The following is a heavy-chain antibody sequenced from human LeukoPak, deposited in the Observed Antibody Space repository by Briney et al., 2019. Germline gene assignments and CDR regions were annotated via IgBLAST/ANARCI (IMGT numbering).Heavy chain of an antibody. J-gene: IGHJ4*02. CDR2: IYTSGST. CDR1: GGSISSYY. D-gene: IGHD5-12*01. V-gene: IGHV4-4*07. Sequence: PSETLSLTCTVSGGSISSYYWSWIRQPAGKGLEWIGRIYTSGSTNYNPSLKGRVTMSVDTSKNQFSLKLSSVTAADTAVYYCARELEYSGYDPVLGYWGQGTLVTVSS. CDR3: ARELEYSGYDPVLGY.